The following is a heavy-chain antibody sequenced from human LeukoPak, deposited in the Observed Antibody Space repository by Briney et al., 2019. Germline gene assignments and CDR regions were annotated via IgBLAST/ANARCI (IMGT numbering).Heavy chain of an antibody. CDR2: IYHSGST. J-gene: IGHJ6*03. D-gene: IGHD2-15*01. V-gene: IGHV4-30-2*01. CDR3: AKLGWSPGSYYYYYMDV. Sequence: PSETLSLTCTVSGGSISSGGYYWSWIRQPPGKGLEWIGYIYHSGSTYYNPSLKSRVTISVDRSKNQFSLKLSSVTAADTAVYYCAKLGWSPGSYYYYYMDVWGKGTTVTVSS. CDR1: GGSISSGGYY.